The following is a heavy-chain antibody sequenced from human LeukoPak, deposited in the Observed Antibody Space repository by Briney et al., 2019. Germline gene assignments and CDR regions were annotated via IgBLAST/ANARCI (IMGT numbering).Heavy chain of an antibody. Sequence: SETLCLTCAVYGGSFSGYYWSWIRQPPGKGLEWIGEINHSGSTNYNPSLKSRVTISVDRSKNQFSLKLSSVTAADTAVYHCARDQWIAAAGTGILDYYYYYMDVWGKGTTVTVSS. V-gene: IGHV4-34*01. CDR3: ARDQWIAAAGTGILDYYYYYMDV. J-gene: IGHJ6*03. D-gene: IGHD6-13*01. CDR1: GGSFSGYY. CDR2: INHSGST.